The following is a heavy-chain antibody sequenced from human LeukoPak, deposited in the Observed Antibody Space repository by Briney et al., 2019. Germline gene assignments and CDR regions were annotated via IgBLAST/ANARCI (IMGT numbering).Heavy chain of an antibody. D-gene: IGHD3-16*02. Sequence: GGSLRLSCAASGFTFDDYGMSWVRQAPGKGLEWVSGINWNGGSTGYADSVKGRFTISRDNARNSLYLQMNSLRAEDTALYYCARPGPTFGGVITYFDYWGQGTLVTVSS. CDR3: ARPGPTFGGVITYFDY. CDR1: GFTFDDYG. V-gene: IGHV3-20*04. J-gene: IGHJ4*02. CDR2: INWNGGST.